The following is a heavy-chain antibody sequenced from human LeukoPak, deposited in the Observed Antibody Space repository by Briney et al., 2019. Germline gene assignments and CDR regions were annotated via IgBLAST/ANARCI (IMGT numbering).Heavy chain of an antibody. CDR2: IYYSGST. CDR3: ARQWATDYYYDSSGYFLNDAFDI. CDR1: GGSISSSSYY. Sequence: SETLSLTCTVSGGSISSSSYYWGWIRQPPGKGLEWIGSIYYSGSTYYNPSLKSRVTISVDTSKNQFSLKLSSVTAADTAVYYCARQWATDYYYDSSGYFLNDAFDIWGQGTMVTVSS. D-gene: IGHD3-22*01. V-gene: IGHV4-39*01. J-gene: IGHJ3*02.